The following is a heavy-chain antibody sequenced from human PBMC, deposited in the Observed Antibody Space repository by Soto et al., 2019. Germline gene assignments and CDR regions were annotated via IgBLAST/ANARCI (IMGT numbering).Heavy chain of an antibody. CDR1: GYTFTSYD. J-gene: IGHJ6*02. V-gene: IGHV1-8*01. CDR3: ARRAYSSSWYSPYYYYYGMDV. Sequence: ASVKVSCKASGYTFTSYDINWVRQATGQGLEWMGWMNPNSGNTGYAQKFQGRVTMTRNTSISTAYMELSSLRSEDTAVYYCARRAYSSSWYSPYYYYYGMDVWGQGTTVTVSS. D-gene: IGHD6-13*01. CDR2: MNPNSGNT.